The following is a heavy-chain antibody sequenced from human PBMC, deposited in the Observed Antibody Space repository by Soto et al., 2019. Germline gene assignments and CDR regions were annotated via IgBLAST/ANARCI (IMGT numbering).Heavy chain of an antibody. Sequence: SETRSLTCTVSGGSISSGDYYWSWIRQPPGKGLEWIGYIYYSGSTYYNPSLKSRVTISVDTSKNQFSLKLSSVTAADTAVYYCARLPSSSLVGGLDYWGQGTLVTVSS. CDR1: GGSISSGDYY. CDR2: IYYSGST. CDR3: ARLPSSSLVGGLDY. D-gene: IGHD6-13*01. V-gene: IGHV4-30-4*01. J-gene: IGHJ4*02.